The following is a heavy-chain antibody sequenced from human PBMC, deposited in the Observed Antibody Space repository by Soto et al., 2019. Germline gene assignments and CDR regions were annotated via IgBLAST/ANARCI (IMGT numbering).Heavy chain of an antibody. CDR3: AHRQRTVYFDY. CDR1: GGSISSGGYY. J-gene: IGHJ4*02. V-gene: IGHV2-5*08. D-gene: IGHD4-17*01. CDR2: IYWDDDK. Sequence: TLSLTCTVSGGSISSGGYYWSWIRQPPGKALEWLALIYWDDDKRYSPSLKSRLTITEDTSKNQVVLTMTNMDPVDTATYYCAHRQRTVYFDYWGQGTLVTVSS.